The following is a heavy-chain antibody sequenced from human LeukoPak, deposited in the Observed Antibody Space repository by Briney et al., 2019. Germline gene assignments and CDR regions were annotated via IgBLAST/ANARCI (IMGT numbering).Heavy chain of an antibody. CDR3: ARDGPAGYYHYYMDV. Sequence: GASVKVSCKASGYTFTGYYMHWVRQAPGQGLEWMGWINPNSGGTNYAQEFQGRVTMTRDTSISTAYMELSRLRSDDTAVYYCARDGPAGYYHYYMDVWGKGTTVTVSS. D-gene: IGHD6-13*01. J-gene: IGHJ6*03. V-gene: IGHV1-2*02. CDR1: GYTFTGYY. CDR2: INPNSGGT.